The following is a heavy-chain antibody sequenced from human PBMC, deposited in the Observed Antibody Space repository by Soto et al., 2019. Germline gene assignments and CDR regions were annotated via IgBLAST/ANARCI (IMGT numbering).Heavy chain of an antibody. CDR3: ARHLGEGFFDF. J-gene: IGHJ4*02. CDR2: MYYSGST. CDR1: GDSISSSTYV. V-gene: IGHV4-39*01. Sequence: XXTLSLPFTVSGDSISSSTYVWGFIRQPPGKGLEWIGSMYYSGSTYYNPSLKSRVTISVDTSKNQFSLKLSYVTAADTAVYYCARHLGEGFFDFWGQGTLVTVSS.